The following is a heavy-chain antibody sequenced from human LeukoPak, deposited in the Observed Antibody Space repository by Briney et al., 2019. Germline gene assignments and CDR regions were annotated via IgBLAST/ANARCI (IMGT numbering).Heavy chain of an antibody. J-gene: IGHJ5*02. CDR1: GYTFTGYY. CDR2: INPNSGGT. Sequence: ASVKVSCKASGYTFTGYYMHWVRQAPGQGLEWMGWINPNSGGTNYAQKFQGRVTMTRDTSISTAYMELSRLRSDDTAVYYCARDKSTYHWFDPWGQGTLVTVSS. D-gene: IGHD2-2*01. CDR3: ARDKSTYHWFDP. V-gene: IGHV1-2*02.